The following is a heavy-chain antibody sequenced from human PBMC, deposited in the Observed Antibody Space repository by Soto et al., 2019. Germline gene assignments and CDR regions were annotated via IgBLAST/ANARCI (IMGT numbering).Heavy chain of an antibody. Sequence: QVQLVESGGGVVQPGRSLRLSCAASGFTFSRHTMHWVRQAPGKGLEWVAAISDDGSNTYYADSVEGRFTISRDNSKNTLYLQMNSLSSEDTAVHHCARDVYYDFWSCFNTLPYYFDDWGQGTLVTVS. D-gene: IGHD3-3*01. V-gene: IGHV3-30-3*01. CDR2: ISDDGSNT. CDR3: ARDVYYDFWSCFNTLPYYFDD. CDR1: GFTFSRHT. J-gene: IGHJ4*02.